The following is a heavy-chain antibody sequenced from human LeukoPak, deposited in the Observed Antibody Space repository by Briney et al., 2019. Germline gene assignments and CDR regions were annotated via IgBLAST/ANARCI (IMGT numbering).Heavy chain of an antibody. CDR2: INPNSGGT. V-gene: IGHV1-2*02. Sequence: GASVKVSCKASGYTFTGYYMHWVRQAPGQGLEWMGWINPNSGGTNYAQKFQGRVTMTRDTSISTAYMELSRLRSDDTALYYCARVGLRWGPGDGFDIWGQGTMVTVSS. CDR3: ARVGLRWGPGDGFDI. D-gene: IGHD4-23*01. J-gene: IGHJ3*02. CDR1: GYTFTGYY.